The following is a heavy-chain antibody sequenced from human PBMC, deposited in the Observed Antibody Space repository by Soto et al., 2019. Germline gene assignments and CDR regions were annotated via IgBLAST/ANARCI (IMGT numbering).Heavy chain of an antibody. D-gene: IGHD3-10*01. V-gene: IGHV3-23*01. J-gene: IGHJ4*02. CDR1: GFTFNNYA. CDR3: AKGRGGSGSLTPRVDF. Sequence: EVQLLESGGGLVQPGGSLRLSCAASGFTFNNYAMSWVLQAPGKGLEWVSAISGGGDTTSYADSVKGRFTVSRDGSKNTLYLQMNSLRAEDTAVYYCAKGRGGSGSLTPRVDFWGQGTLVTVSS. CDR2: ISGGGDTT.